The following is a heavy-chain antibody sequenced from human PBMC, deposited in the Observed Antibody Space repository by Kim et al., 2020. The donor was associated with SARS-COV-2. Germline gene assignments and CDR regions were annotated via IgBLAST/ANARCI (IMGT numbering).Heavy chain of an antibody. D-gene: IGHD3-9*01. CDR2: IYYSGST. V-gene: IGHV4-59*01. CDR3: ARGGAYYDILTGYYPLDY. J-gene: IGHJ4*02. Sequence: SETLSLTCTVSGGSISSYYWSWIRQPPGKGLEWIGYIYYSGSTNYNPSLKSRVTISVDTSKNQFSLKLSSVTAADTAVYYCARGGAYYDILTGYYPLDYWGQGTLVTVSS. CDR1: GGSISSYY.